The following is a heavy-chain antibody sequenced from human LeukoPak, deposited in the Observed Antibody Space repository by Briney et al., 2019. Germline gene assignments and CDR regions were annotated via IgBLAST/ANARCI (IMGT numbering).Heavy chain of an antibody. CDR1: GYTFTGYY. CDR3: ARDPSVGELFQNWFDP. CDR2: INPNSGGT. Sequence: ASVKVSCKASGYTFTGYYMHWVRQAPGQGLEWMGWINPNSGGTNYAQKFQGRVTMTRDTSTSTAYMELSRLRSDDTAVYYCARDPSVGELFQNWFDPWGQGTPVTVSS. V-gene: IGHV1-2*02. J-gene: IGHJ5*02. D-gene: IGHD3-10*01.